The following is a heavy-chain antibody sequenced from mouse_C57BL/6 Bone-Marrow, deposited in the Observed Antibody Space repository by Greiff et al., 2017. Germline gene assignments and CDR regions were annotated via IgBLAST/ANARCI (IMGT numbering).Heavy chain of an antibody. D-gene: IGHD1-1*01. Sequence: EVHLVESGPGLAKPSQTLSLTCSVTGYSITSDYWNWIRKFPGNKLEYMGYISYSGSTYYNPSLKSRISITRDTSKNQYYLQLNSVTTEDTATYDCARTDYYGSSYGYFDVWGTGTTVTVSS. V-gene: IGHV3-8*01. CDR2: ISYSGST. CDR1: GYSITSDY. CDR3: ARTDYYGSSYGYFDV. J-gene: IGHJ1*03.